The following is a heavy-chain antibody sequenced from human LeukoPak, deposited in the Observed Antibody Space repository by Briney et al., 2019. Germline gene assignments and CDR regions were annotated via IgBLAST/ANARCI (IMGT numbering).Heavy chain of an antibody. V-gene: IGHV3-53*01. CDR1: GFTVSSNY. CDR2: IYSGGST. J-gene: IGHJ4*02. Sequence: PGGSLRLSCAASGFTVSSNYMSWVRQAPGKGLEWVSVIYSGGSTYYADSVKGRFTISRDNAKNPLYLQMNSLRAEDTAVYYCARGGDGYNSYFDYWGQGTLVTVSS. D-gene: IGHD5-24*01. CDR3: ARGGDGYNSYFDY.